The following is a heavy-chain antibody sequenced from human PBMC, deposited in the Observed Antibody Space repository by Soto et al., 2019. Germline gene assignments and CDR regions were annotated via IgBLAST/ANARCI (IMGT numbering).Heavy chain of an antibody. J-gene: IGHJ6*02. CDR1: VGSIISGGYY. CDR3: ARGDPRSYYYYGMDV. Sequence: PSETLSLTCTVSVGSIISGGYYWTWIRQHPGKGLEWKGYIYYSGSTYYNPSLKSRDTISVDTSKNQFSVKLSSVTVADTAVYYCARGDPRSYYYYGMDVWGQGTTVTVSS. CDR2: IYYSGST. V-gene: IGHV4-31*03.